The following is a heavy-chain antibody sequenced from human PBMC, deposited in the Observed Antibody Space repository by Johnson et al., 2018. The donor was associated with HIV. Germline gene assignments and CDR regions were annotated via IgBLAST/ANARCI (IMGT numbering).Heavy chain of an antibody. V-gene: IGHV3-23*04. CDR2: VSGSGTST. CDR3: ARDQEQLVPWDAFDI. J-gene: IGHJ3*02. D-gene: IGHD6-6*01. Sequence: VQLVESGGGVVQPGRSLRLSCAASGFTFSSYAMSWVRQAPGKGLEWVSAVSGSGTSTYYADSVQGRFTISRDNSKNTLYLQMNSLRAEDTAVYYCARDQEQLVPWDAFDIWGQGTMVTVSS. CDR1: GFTFSSYA.